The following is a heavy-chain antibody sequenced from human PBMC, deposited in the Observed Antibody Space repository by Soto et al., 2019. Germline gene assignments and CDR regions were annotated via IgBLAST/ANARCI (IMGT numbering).Heavy chain of an antibody. V-gene: IGHV3-7*01. J-gene: IGHJ4*02. Sequence: GGSLRLSCAASGFTFSNYWMNWVRQAPGKGLEWVANINEDGSEKYYVASAKGRFTISRDNAKNSLYLQMSSLRAEDTAVYYCARDLFDYWGQGTLVTVSS. CDR2: INEDGSEK. CDR1: GFTFSNYW. CDR3: ARDLFDY.